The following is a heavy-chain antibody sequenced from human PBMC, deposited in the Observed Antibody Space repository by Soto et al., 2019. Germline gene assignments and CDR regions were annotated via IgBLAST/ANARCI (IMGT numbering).Heavy chain of an antibody. V-gene: IGHV3-30*18. J-gene: IGHJ6*02. CDR3: AKDLRTTISDYGMDV. Sequence: QVQLVESGGGLVQPGGSLRLTCVASGFTFGSHGMHWVRQAPGKGLEWVAVISYDETNEHYVDSVKGRFTISWDNSKSILYLQMNRLRPEDTAVYKCAKDLRTTISDYGMDVWGQGTTVTVSS. CDR2: ISYDETNE. CDR1: GFTFGSHG.